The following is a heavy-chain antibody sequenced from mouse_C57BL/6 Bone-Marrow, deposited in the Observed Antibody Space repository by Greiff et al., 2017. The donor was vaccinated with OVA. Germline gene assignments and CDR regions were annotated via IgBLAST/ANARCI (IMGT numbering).Heavy chain of an antibody. Sequence: EVQLVESGGGLVKPGGSLKLSCAASGFTFSDYGMHWVRQAPEKGLEWVAYISSGSSTIYYADTVKGRFTISRDNAKNTLFLQMTSLRSEEKAMYYCVGDGSRDYYAMDYWGQGTSVTVSS. V-gene: IGHV5-17*01. CDR3: VGDGSRDYYAMDY. D-gene: IGHD1-1*01. J-gene: IGHJ4*01. CDR2: ISSGSSTI. CDR1: GFTFSDYG.